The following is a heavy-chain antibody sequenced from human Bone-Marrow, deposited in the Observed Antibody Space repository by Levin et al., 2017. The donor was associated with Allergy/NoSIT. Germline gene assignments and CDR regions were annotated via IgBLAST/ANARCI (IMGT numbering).Heavy chain of an antibody. CDR1: GLTFSSYA. CDR2: IDGSGGST. CDR3: AKAGSVASRRYYYYGMDV. D-gene: IGHD6-6*01. J-gene: IGHJ6*02. Sequence: GGSLRLSCAASGLTFSSYAMSWVRQAPGKGLEWVSAIDGSGGSTYYADSVKGRFTISRDNSKNTLYLQLNSLRAEDTAVYHCAKAGSVASRRYYYYGMDVWGQGTTVIVSS. V-gene: IGHV3-23*01.